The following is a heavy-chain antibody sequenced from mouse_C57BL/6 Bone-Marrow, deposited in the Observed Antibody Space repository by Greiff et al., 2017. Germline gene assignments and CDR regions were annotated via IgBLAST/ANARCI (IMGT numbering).Heavy chain of an antibody. CDR2: IYPGSGST. J-gene: IGHJ1*03. D-gene: IGHD2-5*01. Sequence: VQLQQPGAELVKPGASVKMSCKASGYTFTSYWITWVKQRPGQGLEWIGDIYPGSGSTNYNEKFKSKATLTVDTSSSTAYMQISSLTSEDSAVYYGARPYYSNYWYFDVWGTGTTVTVSS. CDR3: ARPYYSNYWYFDV. CDR1: GYTFTSYW. V-gene: IGHV1-55*01.